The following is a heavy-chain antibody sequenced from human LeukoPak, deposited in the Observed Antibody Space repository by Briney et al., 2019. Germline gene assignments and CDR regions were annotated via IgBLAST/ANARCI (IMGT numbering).Heavy chain of an antibody. J-gene: IGHJ5*02. Sequence: PSGTLTLTCTVSGGSISSSSYYWGWIRQPPGKGLEWIGSIYYSGSTSYKPSLKSRVTISVDASKNQFSLKLSSVTAADTAVYYCARHGRYYDILTGYYYWFDPWGQGTLVTVSS. V-gene: IGHV4-39*01. CDR2: IYYSGST. CDR1: GGSISSSSYY. D-gene: IGHD3-9*01. CDR3: ARHGRYYDILTGYYYWFDP.